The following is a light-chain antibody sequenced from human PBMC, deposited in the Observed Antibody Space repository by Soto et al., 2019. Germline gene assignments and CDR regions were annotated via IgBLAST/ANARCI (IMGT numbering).Light chain of an antibody. V-gene: IGLV2-11*01. CDR3: CSYAGSYTLV. J-gene: IGLJ3*02. CDR2: DVS. Sequence: QSALTQPRSVSGSPEQSVTISCTGASSDVGGYNSVSWYQQHPGKAPKLMIYDVSKRPSGVPDRFSGSKSGNTASLTISGLQAEDETDYYCCSYAGSYTLVFGGGPQLTVL. CDR1: SSDVGGYNS.